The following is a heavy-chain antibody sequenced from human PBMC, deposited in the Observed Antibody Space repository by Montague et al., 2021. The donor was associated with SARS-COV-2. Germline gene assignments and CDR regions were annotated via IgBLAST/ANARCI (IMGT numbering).Heavy chain of an antibody. CDR3: ARGSGWMGNAFDI. J-gene: IGHJ3*02. CDR2: IYYSGST. V-gene: IGHV4-59*01. D-gene: IGHD6-19*01. Sequence: SETLSLTCTVSGGSISSYYWSWIRQPPGKGLEWIGNIYYSGSTNYNPSXXSRVTISVDTTKNQFSLKLSSVTAADTAVYYCARGSGWMGNAFDIWGQGTMVTDSS. CDR1: GGSISSYY.